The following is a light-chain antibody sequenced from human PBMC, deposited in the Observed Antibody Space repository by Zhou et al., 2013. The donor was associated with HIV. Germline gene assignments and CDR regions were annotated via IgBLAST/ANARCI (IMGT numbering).Light chain of an antibody. CDR3: QQYNSYPLT. CDR2: KAF. J-gene: IGKJ4*01. V-gene: IGKV1-5*03. Sequence: DIQMTQSPSSLSASVGDRLTITCQASQSISNWLAWYQQKPGKAPKLLIYKAFSLKSGVPSRFSGSGSGTEFTLTISSLQPDDFATYYCQQYNSYPLTFGGGTKVEIK. CDR1: QSISNW.